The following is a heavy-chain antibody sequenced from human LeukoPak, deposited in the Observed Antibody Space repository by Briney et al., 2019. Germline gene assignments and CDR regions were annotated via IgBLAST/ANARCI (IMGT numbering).Heavy chain of an antibody. V-gene: IGHV5-51*01. CDR3: ARLRYCTGGSCYSPLAWFDR. CDR1: GYSFTSYW. J-gene: IGHJ5*02. CDR2: IYPGDSDI. Sequence: GGCLQSSSQGAGYSFTSYWIGWARPRAGRGLGWRGSIYPGDSDIRESPSFQGPGTISADKSISTAYLQWSSLKASDTAMYYCARLRYCTGGSCYSPLAWFDRWGQGTLVTVPS. D-gene: IGHD2-15*01.